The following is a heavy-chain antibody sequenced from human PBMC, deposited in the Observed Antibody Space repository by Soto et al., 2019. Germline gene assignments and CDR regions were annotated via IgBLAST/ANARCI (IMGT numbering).Heavy chain of an antibody. CDR3: ANSGLGDFWSGYHDAFDI. CDR2: ISYDGSNK. Sequence: GGSLRLSCAASGFTFSSYGMHWVRQAPGKGLEWVAVISYDGSNKYYADSVKGRFTISRDNSKNTLYLQMNSLRAEDTAVYYCANSGLGDFWSGYHDAFDIWGQGTMVTVSS. CDR1: GFTFSSYG. D-gene: IGHD3-3*01. V-gene: IGHV3-30*18. J-gene: IGHJ3*02.